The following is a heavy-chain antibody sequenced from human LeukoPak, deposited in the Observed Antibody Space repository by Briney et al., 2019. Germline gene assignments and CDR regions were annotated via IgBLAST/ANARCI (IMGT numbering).Heavy chain of an antibody. CDR3: ARRSGRFYYYFDY. V-gene: IGHV3-23*01. J-gene: IGHJ4*02. Sequence: GGTLRLSCAASGFTFSSYGMSWVRQAPGKGLEWVSAISATGGTTYYADSVKGRFTISRDNSKNSLYLQMNSLRAEDTALYYCARRSGRFYYYFDYWGQGTLVTVSS. CDR1: GFTFSSYG. D-gene: IGHD3-3*01. CDR2: ISATGGTT.